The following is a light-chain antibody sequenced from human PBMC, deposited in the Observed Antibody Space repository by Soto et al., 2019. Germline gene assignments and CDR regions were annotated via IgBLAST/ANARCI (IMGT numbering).Light chain of an antibody. J-gene: IGKJ1*01. V-gene: IGKV3-15*01. CDR2: GAS. CDR3: QQYNNWPPST. CDR1: QSVSSN. Sequence: EIVMTQAAATLSENPGEGATLSCRASQSVSSNLAWYQQKPGQAPRLLIYGASTRATGIPARFSGSGSGTEFTLTISSLQSEDFAVYYCQQYNNWPPSTFGQGTK.